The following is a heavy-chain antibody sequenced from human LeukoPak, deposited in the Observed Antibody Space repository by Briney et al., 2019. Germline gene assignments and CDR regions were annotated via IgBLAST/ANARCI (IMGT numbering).Heavy chain of an antibody. CDR2: IYHSGST. Sequence: SETLSPTCTVSGYSISSGYYWGWIRQPPGKGLEWIGSIYHSGSTYYNPSLKSRVTISVDTSKNQFSLKLSSVTAADTAVYYCARAYSSYYRNWGQGTLVTVSS. D-gene: IGHD6-6*01. V-gene: IGHV4-38-2*02. J-gene: IGHJ4*02. CDR3: ARAYSSYYRN. CDR1: GYSISSGYY.